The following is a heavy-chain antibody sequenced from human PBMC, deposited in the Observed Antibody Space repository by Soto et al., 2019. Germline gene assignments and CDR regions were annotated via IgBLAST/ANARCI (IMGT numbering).Heavy chain of an antibody. V-gene: IGHV1-3*01. CDR3: ARDSPYYRSGSYYPFEVDY. D-gene: IGHD3-10*01. Sequence: QVQLVQSGAEVKKPGASVKGSCKASGYTFTSYAMHWVRQAPGQRLEWMGWINAGNGNTKYSQKFQGRVTITRDTSASTANMELSSLRSEDTAVYYCARDSPYYRSGSYYPFEVDYWGQGTLVTVSS. CDR2: INAGNGNT. J-gene: IGHJ4*02. CDR1: GYTFTSYA.